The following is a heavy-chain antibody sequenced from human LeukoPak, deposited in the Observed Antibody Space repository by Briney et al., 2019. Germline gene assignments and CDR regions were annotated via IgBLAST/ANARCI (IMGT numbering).Heavy chain of an antibody. J-gene: IGHJ4*02. CDR1: GGTFSSYA. Sequence: SVKVSCKASGGTFSSYAISWVRQAPGQGLEWMGGIIPIFGTANYAQKLQGRVTMTTDTSTSTAYMELRSLRSDDTAVYYCARVVVATSRMIAAAGTWRYYFDYWGQGTLVTVSS. D-gene: IGHD6-13*01. V-gene: IGHV1-69*05. CDR3: ARVVVATSRMIAAAGTWRYYFDY. CDR2: IIPIFGTA.